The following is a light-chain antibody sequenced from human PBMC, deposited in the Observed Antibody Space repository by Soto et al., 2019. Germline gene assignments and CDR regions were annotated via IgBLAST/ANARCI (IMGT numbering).Light chain of an antibody. CDR1: NIGSKS. V-gene: IGLV3-21*02. CDR2: DDR. J-gene: IGLJ1*01. Sequence: SYQLTQPPSVSVAPGQTAKITCGENNIGSKSVHWYQQKPGQAPVQAVYDDRDRPSGNPERFSGSNSGNTATLTISRVEAGDEADYYCQVWDSNSDHYVFGTGTKVTVL. CDR3: QVWDSNSDHYV.